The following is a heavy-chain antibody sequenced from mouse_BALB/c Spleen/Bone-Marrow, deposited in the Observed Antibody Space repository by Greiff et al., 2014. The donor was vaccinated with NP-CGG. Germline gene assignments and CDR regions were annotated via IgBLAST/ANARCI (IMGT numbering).Heavy chain of an antibody. CDR2: ISSGSGTI. D-gene: IGHD2-4*01. Sequence: DVHLVESXGGLVQPGGSRKLSCAASGFTFSSFGMHWVRQAPEKGLEWVAYISSGSGTIYYADTVKGRFTISRDNPKNTLFLQMTSLRSEDTAMYYCARDDYDYAIDYWGQGTSVTVAS. CDR3: ARDDYDYAIDY. V-gene: IGHV5-17*02. J-gene: IGHJ4*01. CDR1: GFTFSSFG.